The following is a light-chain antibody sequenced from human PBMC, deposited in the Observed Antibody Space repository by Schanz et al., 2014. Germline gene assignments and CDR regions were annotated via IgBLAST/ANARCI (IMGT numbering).Light chain of an antibody. J-gene: IGLJ3*02. CDR1: SSDVGSYNL. CDR2: DVT. CDR3: CSYIGTNHLVL. V-gene: IGLV2-14*02. Sequence: QSALTQPASVSGSPGQSITISCTGTSSDVGSYNLVSWYQQHPGKAPKLMIYDVTERPSGVPDRFSGSRSGSTASLTVSGLQADDEADYYCCSYIGTNHLVLFGGGTKLTVL.